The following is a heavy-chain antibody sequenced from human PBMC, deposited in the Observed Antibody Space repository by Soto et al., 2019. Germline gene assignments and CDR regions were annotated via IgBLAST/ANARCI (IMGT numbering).Heavy chain of an antibody. D-gene: IGHD2-2*01. J-gene: IGHJ4*02. Sequence: PGGSLRLSCAASGFTVSSNYMSWVRQAPGKELEWVSVIYSGGSTYYADSVKGRFTISRDNSKNTLYLQMNSLRAEDTAVYYCARYAIADPDVVPAAPSYYFDYWGQGTLVTVS. CDR2: IYSGGST. CDR3: ARYAIADPDVVPAAPSYYFDY. CDR1: GFTVSSNY. V-gene: IGHV3-66*01.